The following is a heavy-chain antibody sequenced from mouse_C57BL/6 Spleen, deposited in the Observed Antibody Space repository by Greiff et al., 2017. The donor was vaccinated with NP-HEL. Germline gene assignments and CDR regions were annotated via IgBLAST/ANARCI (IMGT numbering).Heavy chain of an antibody. Sequence: EVKLMESGEGLVKPGGSLKLSCAASGFTFSSYAMSWVRQTPEKRLEWVAYISSGGDYIYYADTVKGRFTISRDNARNTLYLQMSSLKSEDTAMYFCTREDCNCDYYAMDYWGKKTSDTVSS. J-gene: IGHJ4*01. CDR2: ISSGGDYI. D-gene: IGHD2-1*01. CDR3: TREDCNCDYYAMDY. V-gene: IGHV5-9-1*02. CDR1: GFTFSSYA.